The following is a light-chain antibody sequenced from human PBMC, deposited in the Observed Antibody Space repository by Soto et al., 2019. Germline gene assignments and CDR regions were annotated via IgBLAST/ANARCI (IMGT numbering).Light chain of an antibody. J-gene: IGKJ2*01. CDR3: HQYNSYPYT. Sequence: DIQMTQSPSTLSASVGDRVTITCRASQSISSWLAWYQQKPGKAPKLLIYDASSLESGFPSRFSGSGSGTEFTLTISSLQPDDFATYYCHQYNSYPYTFGQGTKLEIK. CDR2: DAS. CDR1: QSISSW. V-gene: IGKV1-5*01.